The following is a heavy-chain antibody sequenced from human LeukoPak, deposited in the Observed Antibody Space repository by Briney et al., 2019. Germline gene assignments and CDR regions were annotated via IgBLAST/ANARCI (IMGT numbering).Heavy chain of an antibody. CDR2: ISSSGSTI. CDR3: ARESFGGIQLWAPFDY. Sequence: GGSLRLSCAASGFTFSSYEMNWVRQAPGKGPEWVSYISSSGSTIYYADSVQGRFTISRDNAKNSLYLQMRSLRAEDTAVYYCARESFGGIQLWAPFDYWGQGTLVTVSS. CDR1: GFTFSSYE. V-gene: IGHV3-48*03. D-gene: IGHD3-10*01. J-gene: IGHJ4*02.